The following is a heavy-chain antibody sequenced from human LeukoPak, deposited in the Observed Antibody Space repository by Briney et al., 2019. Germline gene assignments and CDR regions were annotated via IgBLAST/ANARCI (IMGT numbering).Heavy chain of an antibody. V-gene: IGHV1-69*13. D-gene: IGHD3-22*01. Sequence: ASVKVSCKASGGTFSSYAISWVRQAPGQGLEWMGGIIPIFGTANYAQKFRGRVTITADESTSTAYMELSSLRSEDTAVYYCFYDSSGYYPVPFDYWGQGTLVTVSS. J-gene: IGHJ4*02. CDR2: IIPIFGTA. CDR1: GGTFSSYA. CDR3: FYDSSGYYPVPFDY.